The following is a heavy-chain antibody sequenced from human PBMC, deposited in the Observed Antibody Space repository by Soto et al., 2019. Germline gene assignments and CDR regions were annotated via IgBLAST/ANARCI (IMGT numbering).Heavy chain of an antibody. V-gene: IGHV3-23*01. Sequence: DVQMLESGGVLVQPEGSLRSSCPASGYTFSSYAISWVRQGPGKGRVWAAVVSTGGSIHYADSVRGRFTISSDNPKKTLSPQLNRLTAEATAVYFCAKRSGHVGHFEYWAQGAVISVPS. CDR1: GYTFSSYA. D-gene: IGHD6-19*01. J-gene: IGHJ4*02. CDR3: AKRSGHVGHFEY. CDR2: VSTGGSI.